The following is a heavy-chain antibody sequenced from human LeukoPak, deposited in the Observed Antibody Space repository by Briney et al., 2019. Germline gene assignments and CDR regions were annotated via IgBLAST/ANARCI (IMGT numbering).Heavy chain of an antibody. CDR2: IYYSGST. Sequence: SSETLSLTCTVSGGSISSSSYCCGWIRQPPGKGLEWIGSIYYSGSTYYNPSLKSRVTISVDTSKNQFSLKLSSVTAADTAVYYCASYDFWSGYWNNWGQGTLVTVSS. CDR1: GGSISSSSYC. CDR3: ASYDFWSGYWNN. J-gene: IGHJ4*02. V-gene: IGHV4-39*01. D-gene: IGHD3-3*01.